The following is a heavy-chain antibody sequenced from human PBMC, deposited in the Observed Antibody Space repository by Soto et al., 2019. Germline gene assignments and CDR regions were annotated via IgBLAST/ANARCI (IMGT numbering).Heavy chain of an antibody. V-gene: IGHV3-30-3*01. Sequence: QVQLVESGGGVFQPGRSLRLSCAASGFTFSSYAMHWVGQAPGKGLEWVAVISYDGSNKYYADSVKGRFTISRDNSKNTLYLQMNSLRAEDTAVYCARVPSSSGRAHFDYWGQGTLVTVSS. D-gene: IGHD2-15*01. CDR3: ARVPSSSGRAHFDY. J-gene: IGHJ4*02. CDR1: GFTFSSYA. CDR2: ISYDGSNK.